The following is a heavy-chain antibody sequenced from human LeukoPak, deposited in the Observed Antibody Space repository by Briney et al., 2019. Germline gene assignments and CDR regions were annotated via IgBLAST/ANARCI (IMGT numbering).Heavy chain of an antibody. V-gene: IGHV3-23*01. Sequence: GGSLRLSCAASGFTFSSYAMSWVRQAPGKGLEWVSAISGSGGSTYYADSVKGRFTISRDNSKNTLYLQMNSLRAEDTAVYYCGKDPSMTTVVTPDYFDYWGQGTLVTVSS. D-gene: IGHD4-23*01. CDR3: GKDPSMTTVVTPDYFDY. CDR1: GFTFSSYA. J-gene: IGHJ4*02. CDR2: ISGSGGST.